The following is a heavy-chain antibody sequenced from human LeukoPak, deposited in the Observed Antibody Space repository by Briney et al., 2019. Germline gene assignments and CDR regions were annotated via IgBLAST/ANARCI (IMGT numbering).Heavy chain of an antibody. J-gene: IGHJ4*02. CDR3: GRESRIVGTTSVWYYFDY. Sequence: LRLSCAASGFTVSSNYMSWVRQAPGKGLEWIGFIYHTGSFHYNPSLKSRVTISVDTSKNQFSLNLRSVTAADTAVYFCGRESRIVGTTSVWYYFDYWGQGTLVTVSS. V-gene: IGHV4-30-4*08. CDR2: IYHTGSF. CDR1: GFTVSSNY. D-gene: IGHD1-26*01.